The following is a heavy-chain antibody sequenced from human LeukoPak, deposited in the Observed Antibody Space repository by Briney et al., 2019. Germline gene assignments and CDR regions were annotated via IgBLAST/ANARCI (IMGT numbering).Heavy chain of an antibody. V-gene: IGHV3-7*01. D-gene: IGHD3-22*01. CDR1: GFNFSSYV. Sequence: GGSLRLSCAASGFNFSSYVMSWVRQAPGKGLEWVANINQDGSEKYSVDSVKGRFTISRDNAKSSVYLQMNSLRADDTAVYYCARDRALYDSRRGYYYTEDDYWGQGTLVTVSS. CDR2: INQDGSEK. J-gene: IGHJ4*02. CDR3: ARDRALYDSRRGYYYTEDDY.